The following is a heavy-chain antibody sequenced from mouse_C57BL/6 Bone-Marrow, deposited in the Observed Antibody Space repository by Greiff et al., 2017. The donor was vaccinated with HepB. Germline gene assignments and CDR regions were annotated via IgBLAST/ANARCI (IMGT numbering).Heavy chain of an antibody. D-gene: IGHD2-3*01. Sequence: VQLQQSGPELVKPGASVKISCKASGYSFTGYYMNWVKQSPEKSLEWIGEINPSTGGTTYNQKFKAKATLTVDKSSSTAYMQLKSLTSEDSAVYYCAREKGLYDGYYGFAYWGQGTLVTVSA. CDR2: INPSTGGT. CDR1: GYSFTGYY. J-gene: IGHJ3*01. V-gene: IGHV1-42*01. CDR3: AREKGLYDGYYGFAY.